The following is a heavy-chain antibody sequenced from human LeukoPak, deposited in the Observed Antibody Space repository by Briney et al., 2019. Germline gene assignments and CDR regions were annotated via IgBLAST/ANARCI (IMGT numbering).Heavy chain of an antibody. CDR2: IIPIFGTA. D-gene: IGHD1-26*01. Sequence: SVTVSCKASGGTFSNYAISWVRQAPGQGLEWMGGIIPIFGTANYAQRFQGRVTITADESTSTAYMELSSLRSEDTAVYYCARVRILGASFDYWGQGTLVTVSS. CDR1: GGTFSNYA. J-gene: IGHJ4*02. V-gene: IGHV1-69*13. CDR3: ARVRILGASFDY.